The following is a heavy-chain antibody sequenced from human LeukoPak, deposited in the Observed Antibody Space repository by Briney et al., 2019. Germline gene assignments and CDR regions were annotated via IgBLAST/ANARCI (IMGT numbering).Heavy chain of an antibody. V-gene: IGHV3-7*01. CDR2: IKPDGSEK. J-gene: IGHJ4*02. D-gene: IGHD2-2*01. CDR1: GLTFTDFW. Sequence: GGSLRLSCAASGLTFTDFWMNWVRLAPGRGLEWVANIKPDGSEKYYVDSVKGRFAISRDNAKNEVYLEMNSLRAEDTGVYYCSGRDSSRSPRAYWGQGTLVSVS. CDR3: SGRDSSRSPRAY.